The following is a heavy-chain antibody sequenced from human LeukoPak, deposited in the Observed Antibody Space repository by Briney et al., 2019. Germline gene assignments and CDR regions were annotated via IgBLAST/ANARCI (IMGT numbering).Heavy chain of an antibody. CDR1: GFTFSSYA. CDR3: AKSGYSGYYYFDY. V-gene: IGHV3-23*01. CDR2: ISGSGGST. Sequence: GGSLRLSCAASGFTFSSYAMSWVRQAPGKGLEWVSAISGSGGSTYYADSVKGRFTISRDNTKNSLYLQMNSLRAEDTALYYCAKSGYSGYYYFDYWGQGTLVTVSS. D-gene: IGHD5-12*01. J-gene: IGHJ4*02.